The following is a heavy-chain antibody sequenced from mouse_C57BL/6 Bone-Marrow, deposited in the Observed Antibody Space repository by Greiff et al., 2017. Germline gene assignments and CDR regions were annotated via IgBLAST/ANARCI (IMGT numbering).Heavy chain of an antibody. CDR2: IYPGGGYT. CDR3: ARSDGYYAYYAMDY. D-gene: IGHD2-3*01. J-gene: IGHJ4*01. V-gene: IGHV1-63*01. Sequence: LQESGAELVRPGTSVKMSCKASGYTFTNYWIGWAKQRPGHGLEWIGDIYPGGGYTNYNEKFKGKATLTADKSSSTAYMQFSSLTSEDSAIYYCARSDGYYAYYAMDYWGQGTSVTVSS. CDR1: GYTFTNYW.